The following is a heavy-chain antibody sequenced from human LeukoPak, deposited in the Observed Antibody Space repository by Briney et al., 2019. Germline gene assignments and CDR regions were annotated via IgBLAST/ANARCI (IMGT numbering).Heavy chain of an antibody. J-gene: IGHJ4*02. D-gene: IGHD3-9*01. CDR2: ISGSGGST. CDR3: AKDKTALRYFDWLLGY. Sequence: GGSLRLSCAASGFTFSSYAMSWVRQAAGKGLEWVSAISGSGGSTYYADSVKGRFTISRDNSKNTLYLQMNSLRAEDTAVYYCAKDKTALRYFDWLLGYWGQGTLVTVSS. CDR1: GFTFSSYA. V-gene: IGHV3-23*01.